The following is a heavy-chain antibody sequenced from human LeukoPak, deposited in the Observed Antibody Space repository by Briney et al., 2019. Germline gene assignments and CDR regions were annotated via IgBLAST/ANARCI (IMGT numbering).Heavy chain of an antibody. CDR3: ARDPNWNYPPYYYGMDV. J-gene: IGHJ6*02. Sequence: SQTLSLTCAISGDSVSSSSAAWNWIRQSPSRGLEWLGRTYYRSKWYNDYAVSVKSRITINPDTSKNQFSLQLNSVTPEDTAVYYCARDPNWNYPPYYYGMDVWGQGTTVTVSS. CDR2: TYYRSKWYN. D-gene: IGHD1-7*01. CDR1: GDSVSSSSAA. V-gene: IGHV6-1*01.